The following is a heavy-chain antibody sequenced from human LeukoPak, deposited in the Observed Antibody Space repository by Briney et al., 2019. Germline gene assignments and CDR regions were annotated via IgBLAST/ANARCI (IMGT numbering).Heavy chain of an antibody. V-gene: IGHV3-48*04. Sequence: GGSLRLSCAASGFTFSSYAMSWVRQAPGKGLEWVSYISRSSSTTYYADSVKGRFTISRDNAENSLYLQMNSLRAEDTAVYYCASTYDLGSYDFDYWGQGTLVTVSS. CDR2: ISRSSSTT. CDR3: ASTYDLGSYDFDY. D-gene: IGHD3-10*01. J-gene: IGHJ4*02. CDR1: GFTFSSYA.